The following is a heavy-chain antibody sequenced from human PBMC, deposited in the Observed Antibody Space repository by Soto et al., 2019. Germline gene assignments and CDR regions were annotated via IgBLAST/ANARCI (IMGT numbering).Heavy chain of an antibody. CDR2: IYWDDDK. CDR3: AKPMGWNWFAP. Sequence: QITLKESGPTLVKPTQTLTLTCTFSGFSLNTDGVAVGWIRQPPGKALEWLALIYWDDDKRYNPSLKTRLTVTKDTSKNQVVLTMTNMDPVDTATYDCAKPMGWNWFAPGGQGTQVTVSP. D-gene: IGHD1-1*01. V-gene: IGHV2-5*02. J-gene: IGHJ5*02. CDR1: GFSLNTDGVA.